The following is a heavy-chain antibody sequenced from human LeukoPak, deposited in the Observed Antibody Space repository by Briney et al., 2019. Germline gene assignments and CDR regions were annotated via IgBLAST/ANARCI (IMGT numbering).Heavy chain of an antibody. D-gene: IGHD6-13*01. Sequence: SETLSLTCTVSGGSISSYYWSWIRQPPGKGLEWIGYIYYSGSTNYNPSLKSRVTISADTSKNQFSLKLSSVTAGDTAVYYCARLAAGGPYNWFDPWGQGTLVTVSS. CDR1: GGSISSYY. J-gene: IGHJ5*02. CDR2: IYYSGST. CDR3: ARLAAGGPYNWFDP. V-gene: IGHV4-59*08.